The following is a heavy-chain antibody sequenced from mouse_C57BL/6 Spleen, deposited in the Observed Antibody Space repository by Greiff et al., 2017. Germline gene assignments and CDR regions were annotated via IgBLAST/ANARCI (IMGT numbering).Heavy chain of an antibody. CDR3: ARSGDYGSSTGGYFDY. V-gene: IGHV1-82*01. CDR1: GYAFSSSW. CDR2: IYPGDGDT. J-gene: IGHJ2*01. D-gene: IGHD1-1*01. Sequence: VQLQQSGPELVKPGASVKISCKASGYAFSSSWMNWVKQRPGKGLEWIGRIYPGDGDTNYNGKFKGKATLTADKSSSTAYMQLSSLTSEDSAVYFCARSGDYGSSTGGYFDYWGQGTTLTVSS.